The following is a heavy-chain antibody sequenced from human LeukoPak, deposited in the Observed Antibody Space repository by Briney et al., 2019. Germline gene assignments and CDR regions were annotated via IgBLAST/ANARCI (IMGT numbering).Heavy chain of an antibody. CDR2: IYYSGST. J-gene: IGHJ4*02. V-gene: IGHV4-31*03. Sequence: TLSLTCTVSGGSTSSGGYYWSGIRQHPGEGLGWIGYIYYSGSTYYNPSLKSRVTISVDTPKNQFSLKLSSVTAADTAVYYCARVPRSAVTYYFDYWGQGTLVTVSS. CDR1: GGSTSSGGYY. CDR3: ARVPRSAVTYYFDY. D-gene: IGHD2-15*01.